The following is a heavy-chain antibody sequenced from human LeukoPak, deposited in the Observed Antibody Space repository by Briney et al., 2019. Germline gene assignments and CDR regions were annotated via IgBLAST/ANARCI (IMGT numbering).Heavy chain of an antibody. CDR1: GFPFKSYS. CDR3: ARAARGGDY. CDR2: ISSSGTI. Sequence: GGSLRLSCAASGFPFKSYSFTWVRQAPGKGLEWVSYISSSGTIYYATSVTGRFTISRDNANNSLNLQMNSLRADDTAVYYCARAARGGDYWGQGTLVTVSS. V-gene: IGHV3-48*04. J-gene: IGHJ4*02. D-gene: IGHD2-15*01.